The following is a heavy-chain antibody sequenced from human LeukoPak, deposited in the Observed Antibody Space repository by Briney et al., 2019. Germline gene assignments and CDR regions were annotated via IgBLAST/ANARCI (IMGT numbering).Heavy chain of an antibody. CDR3: ASSSGYYGY. J-gene: IGHJ4*02. Sequence: SETLSLTCTVSGGSISSYYWSWIRQPPGKGLEWIGYIYYSGSTNYNPSLKSRVTISVDTSKNQFSLKRSSVTAADTAVYYCASSSGYYGYWGQGTLVTVSS. CDR1: GGSISSYY. D-gene: IGHD3-22*01. CDR2: IYYSGST. V-gene: IGHV4-59*01.